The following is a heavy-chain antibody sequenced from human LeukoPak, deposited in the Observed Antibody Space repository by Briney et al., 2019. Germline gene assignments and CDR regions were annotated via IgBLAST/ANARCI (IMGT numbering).Heavy chain of an antibody. D-gene: IGHD3-9*01. CDR1: GYSFTSYW. CDR2: IDPSDSYT. CDR3: ARHEYYDILTGNFDH. Sequence: GESLKISCKGSGYSFTSYWISWVRQMPGKGLEWMGRIDPSDSYTNYSPSFQGHVTISADKSISTAYLQWSSLKASDTAMYYCARHEYYDILTGNFDHWGQGTLVTVSS. V-gene: IGHV5-10-1*01. J-gene: IGHJ4*02.